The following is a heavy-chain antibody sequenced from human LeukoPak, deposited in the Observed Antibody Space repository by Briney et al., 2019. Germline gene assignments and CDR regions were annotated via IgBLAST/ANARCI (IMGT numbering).Heavy chain of an antibody. CDR2: MNPNSGYT. CDR3: ARVAGSIDY. Sequence: GASVKVSCKASGYTFTTYDINWVRQATGQGLEWMGWMNPNSGYTGYAQKFQGRVTITRDTSISTAYMELSSLRSEDTAVYYCARVAGSIDYWGQRTLVTVSS. D-gene: IGHD6-19*01. CDR1: GYTFTTYD. V-gene: IGHV1-8*03. J-gene: IGHJ4*02.